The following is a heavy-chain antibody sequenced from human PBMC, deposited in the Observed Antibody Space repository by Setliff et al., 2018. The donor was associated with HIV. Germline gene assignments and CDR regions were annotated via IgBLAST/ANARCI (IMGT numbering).Heavy chain of an antibody. V-gene: IGHV4-34*01. CDR3: ARRLVVVAAEDYFDS. CDR1: DGSFSDYY. J-gene: IGHJ4*02. D-gene: IGHD2-15*01. CDR2: IHHTGSA. Sequence: SETLSLTCAVSDGSFSDYYWAWIRQAPGKGLEWLGLIHHTGSATYNPSLQSRVAVSVNMPNNQFFLELTSVTAADTGLYYCARRLVVVAAEDYFDSWGQGALVTSPQ.